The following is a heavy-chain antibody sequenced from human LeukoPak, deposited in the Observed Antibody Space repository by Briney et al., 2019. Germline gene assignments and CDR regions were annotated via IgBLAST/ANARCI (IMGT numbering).Heavy chain of an antibody. Sequence: PGGSLRLSCAASGFTFDDYAMHWVRQAPGKGLEWVSGISWNSGSIGYADSVKGRFTISRDNRKNSLYLQMNSLRAEDTAVYYCARAHPSSGWFFDYWGQGTLVTVSS. V-gene: IGHV3-9*01. CDR3: ARAHPSSGWFFDY. D-gene: IGHD6-19*01. CDR1: GFTFDDYA. J-gene: IGHJ4*02. CDR2: ISWNSGSI.